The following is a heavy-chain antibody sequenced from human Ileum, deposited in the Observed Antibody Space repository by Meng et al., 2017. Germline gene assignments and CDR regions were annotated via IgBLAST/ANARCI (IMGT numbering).Heavy chain of an antibody. Sequence: GESLKISCATSGFTFASFWMTWVRQAPGKGLEWVANIKQDGSEKYYVDSEKGRFTISRDNTKKLVYLEMNSLRAEDAGIYYCARGGLVRMNYYYGMDVWGQGTTVTVSS. CDR2: IKQDGSEK. CDR1: GFTFASFW. J-gene: IGHJ6*02. V-gene: IGHV3-7*01. CDR3: ARGGLVRMNYYYGMDV. D-gene: IGHD6-19*01.